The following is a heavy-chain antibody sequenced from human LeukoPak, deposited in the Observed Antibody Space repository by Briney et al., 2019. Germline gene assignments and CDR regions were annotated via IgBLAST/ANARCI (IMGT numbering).Heavy chain of an antibody. CDR3: TREPYCYGNSRVDT. Sequence: ASVKVSCKASGYTFTGYYMHWVRQAPGQGLEYMGWVNPDGGDTDYKQKFQGRVTMTRDTSINTAYMELTRLTSDDTAVYYCTREPYCYGNSRVDTWGQGTLVTVSS. CDR2: VNPDGGDT. CDR1: GYTFTGYY. V-gene: IGHV1-2*02. J-gene: IGHJ5*02. D-gene: IGHD3-10*01.